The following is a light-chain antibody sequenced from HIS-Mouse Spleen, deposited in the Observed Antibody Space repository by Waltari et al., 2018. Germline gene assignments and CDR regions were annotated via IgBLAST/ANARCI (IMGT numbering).Light chain of an antibody. CDR2: EVS. CDR3: SSYTSSSTLNWV. J-gene: IGLJ3*02. CDR1: SSDVGGYTY. Sequence: QSALTQPASVSGSPGQSITISCIGTSSDVGGYTYVSCYQQHPGKAPKLMIYEVSNRPSGVSNRFSGSKSGNTASLTISGLQAEDEADYYCSSYTSSSTLNWVFGGGTKLTVL. V-gene: IGLV2-14*01.